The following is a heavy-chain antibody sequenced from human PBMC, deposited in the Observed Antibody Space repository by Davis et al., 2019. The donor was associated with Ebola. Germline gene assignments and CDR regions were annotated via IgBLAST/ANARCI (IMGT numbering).Heavy chain of an antibody. Sequence: GSLRLSCAASGFTISDFYMSWIRQPPGKGLEWIGEINHSGSTNYNPSLKSRVTISVDTSKNQFSLKLSSVTAADTAVYYCARGRSILTGYRRFDPWGQGTLVTVSS. CDR1: GFTISDFY. J-gene: IGHJ5*02. CDR2: INHSGST. CDR3: ARGRSILTGYRRFDP. V-gene: IGHV4-34*01. D-gene: IGHD3-9*01.